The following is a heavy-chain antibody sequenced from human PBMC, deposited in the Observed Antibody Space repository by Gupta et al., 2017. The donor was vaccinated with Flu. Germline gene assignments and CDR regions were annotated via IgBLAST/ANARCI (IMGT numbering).Heavy chain of an antibody. J-gene: IGHJ4*02. Sequence: SWIRQAPGKGLEWVSYISASSNTKYYVDSVKGRFTISRDNAKSSLFLQMDSLRADDTAVYYCARGAIVSSYDSSTYQYFDQWGQGTLVTVSS. CDR3: ARGAIVSSYDSSTYQYFDQ. V-gene: IGHV3-11*01. CDR2: ISASSNTK. D-gene: IGHD3-22*01.